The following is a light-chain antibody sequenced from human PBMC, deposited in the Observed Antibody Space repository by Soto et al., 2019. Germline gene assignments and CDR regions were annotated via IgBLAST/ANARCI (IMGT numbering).Light chain of an antibody. CDR3: QTWGTGNVV. V-gene: IGLV3-1*01. CDR2: QDR. J-gene: IGLJ2*01. Sequence: SYELTQPPSVSASPGQTASITCSGDKLGEKFANWYQQKPGQSPVLVIFQDRRRPSGIPERFSGSNSGNTATLTISGTQAMDEADYYCQTWGTGNVVLGGGTKLTVL. CDR1: KLGEKF.